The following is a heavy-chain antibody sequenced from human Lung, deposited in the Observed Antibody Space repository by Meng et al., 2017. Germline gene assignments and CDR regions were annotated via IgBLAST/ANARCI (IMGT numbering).Heavy chain of an antibody. D-gene: IGHD2-21*01. CDR3: TKNDFYCLGY. CDR2: IYHSGST. CDR1: GGSISSDNW. J-gene: IGHJ4*02. V-gene: IGHV4-4*02. Sequence: QGPLAASGPRLVKPSGTRSLPCAVAGGSISSDNWWSWVRQPPGKGLEWIGEIYHSGSTNYNPSLKSRITISVDKPKNQFSLTLSSVTAADTAVYYCTKNDFYCLGYWGQGTLVTVSS.